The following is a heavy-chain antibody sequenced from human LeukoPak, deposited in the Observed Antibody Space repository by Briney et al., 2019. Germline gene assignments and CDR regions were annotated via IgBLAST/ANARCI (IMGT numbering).Heavy chain of an antibody. CDR2: IRYDGSNK. V-gene: IGHV3-30*02. CDR1: GFTFNNYG. J-gene: IGHJ1*01. Sequence: PGGSLRLSCAASGFTFNNYGMHWVRQAPGKGLEWVAFIRYDGSNKYYADSVKGRFTISRDNSKNTLYLQMNSLRAEDTAVYYCAKAPTYYDILTGYSIAVAGLEYFQHWGQGTLVTVSS. D-gene: IGHD3-9*01. CDR3: AKAPTYYDILTGYSIAVAGLEYFQH.